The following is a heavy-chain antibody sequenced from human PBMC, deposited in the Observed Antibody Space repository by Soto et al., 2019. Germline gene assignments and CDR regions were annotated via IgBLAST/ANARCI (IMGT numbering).Heavy chain of an antibody. Sequence: QVQLVQSGAEVKKPGASVKVSCKASGYTFTGYYMHWVRQAPGQGLEWMGWINPNSGGTNYAQKCQGWVTMTRDTSISTAYMELSRLRSDDTAVYYCARGGHYYGSGSYLIPGDYWGQGTLVTVSS. V-gene: IGHV1-2*04. J-gene: IGHJ4*02. CDR2: INPNSGGT. D-gene: IGHD3-10*01. CDR3: ARGGHYYGSGSYLIPGDY. CDR1: GYTFTGYY.